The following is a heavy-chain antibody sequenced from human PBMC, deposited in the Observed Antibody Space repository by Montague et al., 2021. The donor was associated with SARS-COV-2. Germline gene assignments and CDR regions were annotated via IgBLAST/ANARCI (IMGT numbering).Heavy chain of an antibody. J-gene: IGHJ6*02. CDR1: DXSVSAYF. CDR3: ARGRDSGTYFGTKYYFQYGLDV. D-gene: IGHD3-10*01. V-gene: IGHV4-34*01. Sequence: SETLSLTCDFSDXSVSAYFWSWVRQLPGKGLEWIGQVDRSGTAHYSPSLQSRLTLSVDTSNNQVSLNLTSVTATDTATYYCARGRDSGTYFGTKYYFQYGLDVWGQGTTVTVSS. CDR2: VDRSGTA.